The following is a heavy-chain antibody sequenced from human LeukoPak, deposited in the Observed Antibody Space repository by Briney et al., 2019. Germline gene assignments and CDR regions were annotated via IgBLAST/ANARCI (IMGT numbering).Heavy chain of an antibody. D-gene: IGHD2-2*01. CDR1: AYTLTSYG. CDR3: ARDAVGTSFDAFDI. CDR2: ISGYNGNT. V-gene: IGHV1-18*01. Sequence: ASVKVSCTASAYTLTSYGISWVRQAPGQGLEWMGWISGYNGNTNYAQKVQGRVTMTTDTSTNTAYMELRSLRSDDTAVYYCARDAVGTSFDAFDIWGQGTMVTVSS. J-gene: IGHJ3*02.